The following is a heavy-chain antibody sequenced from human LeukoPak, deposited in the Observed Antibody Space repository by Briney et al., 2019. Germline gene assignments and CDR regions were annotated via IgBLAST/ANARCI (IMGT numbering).Heavy chain of an antibody. CDR2: IYSGGRT. Sequence: GGSLRLSCAASGFTVNNNYMSWVRQAPGKGLEWVSVIYSGGRTYYADSVKGRFTISRDNSKNALYLQMNSLRAEDTAVYYCARDDIAAGGTTDLWGQGTLVTVSS. CDR1: GFTVNNNY. V-gene: IGHV3-53*01. D-gene: IGHD6-13*01. CDR3: ARDDIAAGGTTDL. J-gene: IGHJ5*02.